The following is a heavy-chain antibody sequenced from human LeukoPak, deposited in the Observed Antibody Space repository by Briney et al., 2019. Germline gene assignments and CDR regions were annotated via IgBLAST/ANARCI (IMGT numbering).Heavy chain of an antibody. Sequence: GGSLRLSCAASGFTVSSNYMSWVRQAPGKGLEWVSVIYSGGSTYYAHALKGRFTISRDNSKNTLYLQMNSLRAEETAVYYCASGYDYVWGSYDYWGQGTLVTVSS. J-gene: IGHJ4*02. D-gene: IGHD3-16*01. V-gene: IGHV3-53*01. CDR2: IYSGGST. CDR1: GFTVSSNY. CDR3: ASGYDYVWGSYDY.